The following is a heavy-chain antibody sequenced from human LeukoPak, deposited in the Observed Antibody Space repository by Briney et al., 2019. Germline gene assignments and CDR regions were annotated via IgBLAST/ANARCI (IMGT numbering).Heavy chain of an antibody. J-gene: IGHJ4*02. Sequence: ASVKVSCKASGYTFTSYYMHWVRQAPGQGLEWMGIINPSGGSTSYAQKFQGRVTITADKSTSTAYVELSGLRSEDTAVYYCARDNGYSSSLDYWGQGTLVTVSS. CDR2: INPSGGST. D-gene: IGHD6-6*01. CDR1: GYTFTSYY. CDR3: ARDNGYSSSLDY. V-gene: IGHV1-46*01.